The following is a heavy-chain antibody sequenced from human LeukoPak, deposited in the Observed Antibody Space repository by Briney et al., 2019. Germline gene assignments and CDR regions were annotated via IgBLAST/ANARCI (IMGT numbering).Heavy chain of an antibody. CDR2: IYYSGYT. CDR1: GDSISSYY. J-gene: IGHJ3*02. Sequence: SETLSLTCTVSGDSISSYYWSWIRQPPGKGLEWIGYIYYSGYTNYNPSLKSRVTISVDTSKNQFSLSLSSVTAADTAVYYCAREMYYYDSSGSDIWGQGTMVTVSS. CDR3: AREMYYYDSSGSDI. V-gene: IGHV4-59*01. D-gene: IGHD3-22*01.